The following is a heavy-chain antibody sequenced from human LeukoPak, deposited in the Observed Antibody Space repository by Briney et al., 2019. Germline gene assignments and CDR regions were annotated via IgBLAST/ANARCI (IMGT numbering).Heavy chain of an antibody. CDR2: INPSGGIT. D-gene: IGHD6-13*01. J-gene: IGHJ4*02. CDR1: GYTFMTYY. Sequence: GASVKVSCKASGYTFMTYYMHRVRQAPGQGLEWMGIINPSGGITSYAQKFQGRLTMTGDTATSTVYMELSSLRSEDTAVYYCARGTSSSWHNAGGYWGQGTLVTVSS. V-gene: IGHV1-46*01. CDR3: ARGTSSSWHNAGGY.